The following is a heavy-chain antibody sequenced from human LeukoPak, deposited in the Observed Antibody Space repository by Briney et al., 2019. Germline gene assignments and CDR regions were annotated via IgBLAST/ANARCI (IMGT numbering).Heavy chain of an antibody. J-gene: IGHJ5*02. D-gene: IGHD3-16*01. V-gene: IGHV4-4*08. CDR1: GGSISNYY. CDR3: ARHLGYTWFDP. CDR2: IYTSGST. Sequence: SETLSLTCTVSGGSISNYYWSWFRQPPGKGLEWIGYIYTSGSTNYNPSLKSRVTISVDTSKTQFSLKLSSVTAADTAVYYCARHLGYTWFDPWGQGTLVIVSS.